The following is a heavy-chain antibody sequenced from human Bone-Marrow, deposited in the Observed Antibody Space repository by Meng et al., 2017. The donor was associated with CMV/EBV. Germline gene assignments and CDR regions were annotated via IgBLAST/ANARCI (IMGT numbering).Heavy chain of an antibody. Sequence: ASVTVSCKASGYTFTNNYVHWVRQAPGQGLEWRGIVNPTGIRTTYSQKFQGRVTMTCDPSTSTVYMELRSLRSDDTAVYYCARDVTFGTGDCFDYWGQGTLVTVSS. V-gene: IGHV1-46*01. CDR1: GYTFTNNY. D-gene: IGHD3-10*01. CDR3: ARDVTFGTGDCFDY. J-gene: IGHJ4*02. CDR2: VNPTGIRT.